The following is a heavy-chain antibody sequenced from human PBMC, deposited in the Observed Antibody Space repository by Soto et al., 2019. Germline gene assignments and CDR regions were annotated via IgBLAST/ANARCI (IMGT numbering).Heavy chain of an antibody. CDR1: GGSISSGDYF. V-gene: IGHV4-30-4*01. D-gene: IGHD2-2*01. Sequence: SETLSLTCSVSGGSISSGDYFWSLILQPTWKGLEWIGYIYFSGSTYYNPSLKSRVTISIDTSKNQFSVKVNSVTAADKAMYYCARERGYCTRTSCNHGLDVWGQGTTVTVSS. CDR3: ARERGYCTRTSCNHGLDV. J-gene: IGHJ6*02. CDR2: IYFSGST.